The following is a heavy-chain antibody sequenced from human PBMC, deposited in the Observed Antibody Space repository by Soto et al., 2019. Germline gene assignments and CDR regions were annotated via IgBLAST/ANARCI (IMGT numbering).Heavy chain of an antibody. CDR2: ISYDGGLQ. CDR1: GFTFSSYG. V-gene: IGHV3-30*03. Sequence: QAQLVESGGGVVQPGRSLRLSCAASGFTFSSYGMHWVRQAPGTGLEWVAVISYDGGLQHYADAVKGRLTISRENSKNMELLQMNSMRAADTAVYYWVSDRGYGHASVPYSWGQGTLVSVSS. J-gene: IGHJ4*02. D-gene: IGHD5-18*01. CDR3: VSDRGYGHASVPYS.